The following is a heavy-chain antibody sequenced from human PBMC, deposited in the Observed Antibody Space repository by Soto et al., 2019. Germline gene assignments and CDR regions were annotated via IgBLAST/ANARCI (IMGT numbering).Heavy chain of an antibody. Sequence: SVKVSCKASGFTFTSSAVQWVRQARGQRLEWIGWIVVGSGNTNYAQKFQERVTITRDMSTSTAYMELSSLRSEDTAVYYCAAAANYYDSSGYFPDAFDISGQGTMVSVSS. CDR2: IVVGSGNT. CDR1: GFTFTSSA. CDR3: AAAANYYDSSGYFPDAFDI. J-gene: IGHJ3*02. D-gene: IGHD3-22*01. V-gene: IGHV1-58*01.